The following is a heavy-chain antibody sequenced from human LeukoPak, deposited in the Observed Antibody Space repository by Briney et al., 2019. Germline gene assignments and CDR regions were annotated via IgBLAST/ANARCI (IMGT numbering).Heavy chain of an antibody. D-gene: IGHD3-16*02. CDR3: ARGGMITFGGVIVEN. V-gene: IGHV4-61*02. CDR2: IYPSGST. Sequence: PSETLSLTCTVSGGSISSGSYYWSWIRQPAGKGLEWIGGIYPSGSTNYNPSLKSRVTISLATSKNQFSLKLSFVTAADTAVYYCARGGMITFGGVIVENWGQGTLVTVSS. CDR1: GGSISSGSYY. J-gene: IGHJ4*02.